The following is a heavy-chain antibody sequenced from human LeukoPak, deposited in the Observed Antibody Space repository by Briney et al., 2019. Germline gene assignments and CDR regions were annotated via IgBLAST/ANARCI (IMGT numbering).Heavy chain of an antibody. Sequence: PSETLSLACTVSGGSISSGGFYWSWFRQPAGKGLEWIGRISTSGSTNYNPSLKSRVTISVDTSKNQFSLKLSSVTAADTAVYYCASSGDFWSRTLGYYFDYWGQGTLVTVSA. V-gene: IGHV4-61*02. CDR3: ASSGDFWSRTLGYYFDY. CDR2: ISTSGST. J-gene: IGHJ4*02. D-gene: IGHD3-3*01. CDR1: GGSISSGGFY.